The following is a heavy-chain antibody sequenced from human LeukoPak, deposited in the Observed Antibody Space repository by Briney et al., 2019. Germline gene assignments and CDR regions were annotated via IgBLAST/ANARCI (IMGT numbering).Heavy chain of an antibody. D-gene: IGHD6-13*01. CDR2: IRYDGSNK. CDR1: GFTFSSYG. V-gene: IGHV3-30*02. CDR3: AKDLGHYSSSQLHYFDY. Sequence: PGGSLRLSCAASGFTFSSYGMHWVRQAPGKGLEWVAFIRYDGSNKYYADSVKGRFTISRDNSKNTLYLQMNSLRAEDTAVYYCAKDLGHYSSSQLHYFDYWGRGPLVTVPS. J-gene: IGHJ4*02.